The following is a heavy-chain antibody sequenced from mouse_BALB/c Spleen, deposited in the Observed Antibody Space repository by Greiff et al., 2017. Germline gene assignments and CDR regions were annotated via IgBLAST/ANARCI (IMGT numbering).Heavy chain of an antibody. J-gene: IGHJ3*01. CDR3: ARLLRASWFAY. CDR2: INPSNGRT. Sequence: QVQLQQPGAELVKPGASVKLSCKASGYTFTSYWMHWVKQRPGQGLEWIGEINPSNGRTNYNEKFKSKATLTGDKSSSTAYMQLSSLTSEDSAVYYCARLLRASWFAYWGQGTLVTVSA. V-gene: IGHV1S81*02. CDR1: GYTFTSYW. D-gene: IGHD1-1*01.